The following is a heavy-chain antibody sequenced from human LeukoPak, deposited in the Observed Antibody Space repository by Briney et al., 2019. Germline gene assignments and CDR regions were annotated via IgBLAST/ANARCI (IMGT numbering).Heavy chain of an antibody. J-gene: IGHJ4*02. CDR1: GFTLSDHY. D-gene: IGHD6-13*01. V-gene: IGHV3-7*01. CDR2: IKEDGSEE. Sequence: GGSLRLSCAASGFTLSDHYMDWVRQAPGKGLEWVANIKEDGSEEYYVDSVKGRFTISRGNTKNSLYLQMNSLRAEDTAVYYCARDPAAWDYWGQGTLVTVSS. CDR3: ARDPAAWDY.